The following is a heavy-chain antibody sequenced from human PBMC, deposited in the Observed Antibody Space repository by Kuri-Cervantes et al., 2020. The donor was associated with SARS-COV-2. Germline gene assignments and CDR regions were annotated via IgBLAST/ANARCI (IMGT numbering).Heavy chain of an antibody. CDR3: ASLGAFDI. Sequence: GESLKISCAASGFTFSSYSMNWVRQAPGKGLEWVSYISSSSSTIYYEDSVKGRFTISRDNAKNSLYLQMNSLRAEDTAVYYCASLGAFDIWGQGTMVTVSS. CDR2: ISSSSSTI. V-gene: IGHV3-48*01. J-gene: IGHJ3*02. CDR1: GFTFSSYS.